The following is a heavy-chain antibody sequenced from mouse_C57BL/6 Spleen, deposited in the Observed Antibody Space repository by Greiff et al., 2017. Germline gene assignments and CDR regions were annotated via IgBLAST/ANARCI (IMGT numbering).Heavy chain of an antibody. D-gene: IGHD2-1*01. CDR1: GYTFTSYW. CDR2: IYPSDSET. CDR3: ARVYYGNYDAMDY. J-gene: IGHJ4*01. Sequence: QVHVKQPGAELVRPGSSVKLSCKASGYTFTSYWMDWVKQRPGQGLEWIGNIYPSDSETHYNQKFKDKATLTVDKSSSTAYMQLSSLTSEDSAVYYCARVYYGNYDAMDYWGQGTSVTVSS. V-gene: IGHV1-61*01.